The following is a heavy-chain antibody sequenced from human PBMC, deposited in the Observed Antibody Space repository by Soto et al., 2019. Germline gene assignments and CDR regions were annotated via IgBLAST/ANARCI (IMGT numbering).Heavy chain of an antibody. CDR3: GRGYGDYVES. D-gene: IGHD4-17*01. CDR2: IYSSGST. J-gene: IGHJ4*02. Sequence: TSETLSLTCTVSGGSISNYYWSWIRQPAGEGLEYIGRIYSSGSTNYNPALKSRVTMSVYTSKNQFSLKLSSVTAADSAVYYCGRGYGDYVESGGQGTLVPVSS. V-gene: IGHV4-4*07. CDR1: GGSISNYY.